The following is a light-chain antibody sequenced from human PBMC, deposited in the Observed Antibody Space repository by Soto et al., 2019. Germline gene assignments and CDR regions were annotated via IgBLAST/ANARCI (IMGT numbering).Light chain of an antibody. V-gene: IGKV3-11*01. Sequence: ESVLTQSPSTLSLSPGERATLSCMASQSVASFLAWYQQRPGQAPRLLIYDASYRATDIPPRFSGSGSGTDFTLTIRSLEPEDFAVYYCQQRRSWPPTITFGQGTRLEI. J-gene: IGKJ5*01. CDR3: QQRRSWPPTIT. CDR2: DAS. CDR1: QSVASF.